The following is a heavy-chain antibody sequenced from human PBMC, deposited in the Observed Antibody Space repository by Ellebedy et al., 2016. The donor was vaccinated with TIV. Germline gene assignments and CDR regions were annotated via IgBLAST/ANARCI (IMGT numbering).Heavy chain of an antibody. CDR2: INPNTGGT. V-gene: IGHV1-2*02. J-gene: IGHJ5*02. CDR1: GYTFTAYH. D-gene: IGHD3-16*01. CDR3: ARDRDGGSGWFDP. Sequence: ASVKVSCKTSGYTFTAYHIHWVRQAPGQGLEWMGYINPNTGGTNYAQQFQGRVTMTRDTSISTVYMELNRLRSDDTAIYYCARDRDGGSGWFDPWGQGTLVTVSS.